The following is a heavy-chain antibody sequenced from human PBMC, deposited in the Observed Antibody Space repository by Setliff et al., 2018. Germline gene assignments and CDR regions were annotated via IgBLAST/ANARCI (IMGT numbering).Heavy chain of an antibody. CDR1: GGSISNYY. V-gene: IGHV4-4*07. Sequence: PLETLSLTCTVSGGSISNYYWSWIRQPAGKGLEWIGRIYTSGSTNYNPSLKSRVTMSVDTSKNQFSLKLSSVTAADTAVYYCARKGISALSGAFDMWGQGTMVTVS. CDR3: ARKGISALSGAFDM. D-gene: IGHD1-26*01. J-gene: IGHJ3*02. CDR2: IYTSGST.